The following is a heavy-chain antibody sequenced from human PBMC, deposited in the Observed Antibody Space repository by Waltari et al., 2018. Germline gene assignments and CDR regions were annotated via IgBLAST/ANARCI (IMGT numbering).Heavy chain of an antibody. J-gene: IGHJ4*02. V-gene: IGHV3-7*01. CDR1: GFPFDTYW. CDR3: ARPQRERWRAFDD. CDR2: IKEGGSEK. D-gene: IGHD6-19*01. Sequence: EVQLVESGGGLVQPGGSLTLSCIASGFPFDTYWVSWVSQAPGRGMGWVARIKEGGSEKYYVDSVKRRFIISRDNAKNSLLLQLSGLRVEDTAVYYCARPQRERWRAFDDWGQGTPVTVSS.